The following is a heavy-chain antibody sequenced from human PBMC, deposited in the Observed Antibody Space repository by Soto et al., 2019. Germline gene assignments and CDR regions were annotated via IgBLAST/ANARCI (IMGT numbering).Heavy chain of an antibody. V-gene: IGHV3-21*01. Sequence: EVPLVESGGGLVKPGGSLRLSCAASGFTFSSYSMNWVRQAPGKGLEWVSSISSSSSYIYYADSVKGRFTISRDNAKNSLYLQMNSLRAEDTAVYYCAGVGGFMVRGATPWGQGTLVTVSS. CDR1: GFTFSSYS. CDR2: ISSSSSYI. CDR3: AGVGGFMVRGATP. J-gene: IGHJ5*02. D-gene: IGHD3-10*01.